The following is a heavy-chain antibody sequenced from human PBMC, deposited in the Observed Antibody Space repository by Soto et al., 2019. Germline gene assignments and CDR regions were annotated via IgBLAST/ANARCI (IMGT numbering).Heavy chain of an antibody. CDR2: IYFSGST. CDR3: ARASGLSIYNWFDP. CDR1: NGYIVCFY. D-gene: IGHD3-10*01. V-gene: IGHV4-59*01. Sequence: PSEPLSHTCSVSNGYIVCFYWNWIRQSPEKGLEWIGQIYFSGSTIYSPSFKSRVTLSVDSSKSQVALRLTSVTAADTAVYFCARASGLSIYNWFDPWGQGTLFTV. J-gene: IGHJ5*02.